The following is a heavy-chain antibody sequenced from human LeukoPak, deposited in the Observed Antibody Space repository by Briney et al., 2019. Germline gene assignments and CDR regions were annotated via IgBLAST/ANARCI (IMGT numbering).Heavy chain of an antibody. J-gene: IGHJ3*02. Sequence: SETLSLTCTVSGGSISSYYWRWMRQPPGKGLEWMGYIYYSGSTNYNPSLKSRVPISVDTSKNQCDLKLSSVTAADTAVYYCARERRSGSSQTTDAFDIWGQGTMVTVSS. D-gene: IGHD1-26*01. CDR3: ARERRSGSSQTTDAFDI. V-gene: IGHV4-59*01. CDR1: GGSISSYY. CDR2: IYYSGST.